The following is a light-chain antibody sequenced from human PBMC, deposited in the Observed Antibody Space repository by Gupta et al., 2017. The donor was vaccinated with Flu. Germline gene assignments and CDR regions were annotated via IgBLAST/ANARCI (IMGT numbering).Light chain of an antibody. J-gene: IGKJ1*01. CDR2: KAS. CDR3: QQYNSYSWT. CDR1: QSISSW. Sequence: GHRVTITCRASQSISSWLAWYLQKPGKTPKLLIYKASNLQNGVPSRFSGRGSGTEFTLTISSLQPDDFATYYCQQYNSYSWTFGQGTKVVIK. V-gene: IGKV1-5*03.